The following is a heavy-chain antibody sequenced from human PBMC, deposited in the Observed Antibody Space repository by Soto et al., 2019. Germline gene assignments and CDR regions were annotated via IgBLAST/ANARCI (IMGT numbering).Heavy chain of an antibody. CDR1: GFTFSSYA. J-gene: IGHJ6*02. CDR3: AKVLPSWFGELPGAVYGMDV. D-gene: IGHD3-10*01. V-gene: IGHV3-23*01. Sequence: GGSLRLSCAASGFTFSSYAMSWVRQAPGKGLEWVSAISGSGGSTYYADSVKGRFTISRDNSKNTLYLQMNSLRAEDTAVYYCAKVLPSWFGELPGAVYGMDVWGQGTTVTVSS. CDR2: ISGSGGST.